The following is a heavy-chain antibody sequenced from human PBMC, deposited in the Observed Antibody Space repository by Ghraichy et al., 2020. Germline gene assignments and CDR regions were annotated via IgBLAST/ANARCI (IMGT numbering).Heavy chain of an antibody. CDR2: IYHSGST. CDR1: GGSISSSNW. J-gene: IGHJ6*03. CDR3: ARLVPASYYYYYMDV. D-gene: IGHD2-2*01. V-gene: IGHV4-4*02. Sequence: SETLSLTCAVSGGSISSSNWWSWVRQPPGKGLEWIGEIYHSGSTNYNPSLKSRVTISVDKSKNQFSLKLSSVTAADTAVYYCARLVPASYYYYYMDVWGKGTTVTVSS.